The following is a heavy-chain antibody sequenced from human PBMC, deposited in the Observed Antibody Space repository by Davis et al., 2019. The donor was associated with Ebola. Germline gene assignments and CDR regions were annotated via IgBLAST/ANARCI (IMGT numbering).Heavy chain of an antibody. J-gene: IGHJ4*02. CDR1: GFMFSSYW. Sequence: GESLKISCAASGFMFSSYWMSWVRQAPGKGLEWVATIKQDGSEKYYVDSVKGRFTVSRDNAKNSLFLQMNSLRAEDTAVYYCARGARFANDYWGQGTLVTVSS. V-gene: IGHV3-7*01. CDR2: IKQDGSEK. CDR3: ARGARFANDY. D-gene: IGHD3-10*01.